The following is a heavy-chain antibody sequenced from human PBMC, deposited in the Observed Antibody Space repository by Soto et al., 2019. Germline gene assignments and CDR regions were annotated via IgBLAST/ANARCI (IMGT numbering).Heavy chain of an antibody. Sequence: LRLSCAASGFTFSSYSMNWVRQAPGKGLEWVSSISSSSSYIYYADSVKGRFTISRDNAKNSLYLQMNSLRAEDTAVYYCARTSSGYYSTFDYWGQGTLVTVYS. CDR2: ISSSSSYI. J-gene: IGHJ4*02. D-gene: IGHD3-22*01. V-gene: IGHV3-21*01. CDR3: ARTSSGYYSTFDY. CDR1: GFTFSSYS.